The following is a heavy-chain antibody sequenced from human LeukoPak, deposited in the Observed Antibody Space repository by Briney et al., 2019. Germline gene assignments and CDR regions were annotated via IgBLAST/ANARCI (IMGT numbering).Heavy chain of an antibody. CDR1: GFTFSSYA. Sequence: PGGSLRLSCAASGFTFSSYAMTWVRQAPGKGLEWVSCISGSGDNTYYPDSVRGRFTISSDNFKNTLYLQMDSLRAEDTAVYYCAKIPQVSIFGVPNFDDWGQGTLVTVSS. CDR3: AKIPQVSIFGVPNFDD. V-gene: IGHV3-23*01. CDR2: ISGSGDNT. J-gene: IGHJ4*02. D-gene: IGHD3-3*01.